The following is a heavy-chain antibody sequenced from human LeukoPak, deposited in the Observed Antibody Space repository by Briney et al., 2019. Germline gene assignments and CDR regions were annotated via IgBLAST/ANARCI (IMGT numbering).Heavy chain of an antibody. D-gene: IGHD3-10*01. CDR2: IYTTGST. Sequence: SETLSLTCTVSGGSISSYYWTWIRQPAGKGLEWIGRIYTTGSTNYNPSLNSRVTMSVDTSKNQFSLKLSSVTAADTAVYYCARDRQEFDYYGMDVWGQGTTVTVSS. J-gene: IGHJ6*02. CDR1: GGSISSYY. V-gene: IGHV4-4*07. CDR3: ARDRQEFDYYGMDV.